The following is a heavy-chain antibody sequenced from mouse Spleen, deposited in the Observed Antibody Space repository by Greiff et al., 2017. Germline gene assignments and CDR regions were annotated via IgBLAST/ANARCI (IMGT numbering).Heavy chain of an antibody. CDR1: GYSFTGYF. D-gene: IGHD2-4*01. Sequence: EVKLMESGPELVKPGDSVKISCKASGYSFTGYFMNWVMQSHGKSLEWIGRINPYNGDTFYNQKFKGKATLTVDKSSSTAHMELRSLTSEDSAVYYCARCHDSEGYFDYWGQGTTLTVSS. J-gene: IGHJ2*01. CDR2: INPYNGDT. V-gene: IGHV1-20*01. CDR3: ARCHDSEGYFDY.